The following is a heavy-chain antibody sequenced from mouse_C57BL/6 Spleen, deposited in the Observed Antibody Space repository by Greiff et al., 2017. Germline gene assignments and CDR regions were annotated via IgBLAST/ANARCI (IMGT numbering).Heavy chain of an antibody. CDR3: ARFYDDYPYFDY. D-gene: IGHD2-3*01. CDR1: GYTFTDYY. J-gene: IGHJ2*01. Sequence: VQLQQSGPELVKPGASVKISCKASGYTFTDYYMNWVKQSHGKRLEWIGDINPNNGGTSYNQKFKGKATLTVDKSASTADMELRSLTSEDSAVYYWARFYDDYPYFDYWGQGTTLTVSA. V-gene: IGHV1-26*01. CDR2: INPNNGGT.